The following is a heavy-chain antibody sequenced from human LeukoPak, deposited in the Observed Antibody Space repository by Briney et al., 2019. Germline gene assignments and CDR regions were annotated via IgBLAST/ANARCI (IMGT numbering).Heavy chain of an antibody. D-gene: IGHD3-22*01. V-gene: IGHV3-48*02. CDR3: ARAQRYYYDSSGYYSTLDYYYGMDV. J-gene: IGHJ6*02. CDR1: GFTFSSYS. Sequence: GGSLRLSCAASGFTFSSYSMNWVRQAPGRGLEWVSYISSSSSTIYYADSVKGRFTISRDNAKNSLYLQMNSLRDEDTAVYYCARAQRYYYDSSGYYSTLDYYYGMDVWGQGTTVTVSS. CDR2: ISSSSSTI.